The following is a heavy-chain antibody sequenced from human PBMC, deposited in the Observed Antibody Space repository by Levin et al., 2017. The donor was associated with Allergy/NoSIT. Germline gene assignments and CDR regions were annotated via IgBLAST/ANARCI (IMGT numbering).Heavy chain of an antibody. CDR3: ARGPYAVRGTGHFDP. CDR2: IDTIGRV. J-gene: IGHJ5*02. V-gene: IGHV4-61*02. Sequence: PSETLSLTCTVSGGSISSGTNYWSWIRQPAGEGLEWIGRIDTIGRVDYNPSLKSRVTISVDSSKNRFSLNLSSVTAADTAVYYCARGPYAVRGTGHFDPWGQGTMVTVSS. CDR1: GGSISSGTNY. D-gene: IGHD4-11*01.